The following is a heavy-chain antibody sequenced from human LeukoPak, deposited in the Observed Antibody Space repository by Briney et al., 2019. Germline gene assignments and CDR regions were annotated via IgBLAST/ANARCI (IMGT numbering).Heavy chain of an antibody. CDR2: INHSGST. Sequence: SETLSLTCAVNGGSFSGYFWSWIRQPPGKGLEWIGEINHSGSTYYNASLKSRITISVDTSKRQFSLRMNSVAAADTAVYFCAGYYSSIYGMDVWGQGTSVTVSS. CDR3: AGYYSSIYGMDV. CDR1: GGSFSGYF. V-gene: IGHV4-34*01. D-gene: IGHD3-3*01. J-gene: IGHJ6*02.